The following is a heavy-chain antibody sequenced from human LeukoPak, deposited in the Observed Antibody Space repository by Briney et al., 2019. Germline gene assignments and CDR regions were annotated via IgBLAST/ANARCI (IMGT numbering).Heavy chain of an antibody. J-gene: IGHJ6*02. CDR3: ARIRGSVDDYYYGMDV. Sequence: PSETLSLTCTVSGGSISNRDYHWGWVRQPPGKGLEWIGSIYFTGITYYNPSLKSRVTISVDTSKNQFSLSLDSVTAADTAVYYCARIRGSVDDYYYGMDVWGQGTTVTVSS. V-gene: IGHV4-39*01. D-gene: IGHD3-10*01. CDR2: IYFTGIT. CDR1: GGSISNRDYH.